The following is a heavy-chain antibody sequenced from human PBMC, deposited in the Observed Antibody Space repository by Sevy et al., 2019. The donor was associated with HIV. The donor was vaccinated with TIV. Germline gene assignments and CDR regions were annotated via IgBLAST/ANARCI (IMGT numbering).Heavy chain of an antibody. CDR3: AKGLGMVQGALLSDDV. V-gene: IGHV3-30*02. J-gene: IGHJ3*01. CDR2: IRYDGSTK. Sequence: WGSLRLSCAASGFTFRSYGMHWVRQAPGKGLEWVTFIRYDGSTKYYADSVKGRFTISRDNSKNTVFLQMNSLRSEDTAVYYCAKGLGMVQGALLSDDVWGQGTMVTVSS. CDR1: GFTFRSYG. D-gene: IGHD3-10*01.